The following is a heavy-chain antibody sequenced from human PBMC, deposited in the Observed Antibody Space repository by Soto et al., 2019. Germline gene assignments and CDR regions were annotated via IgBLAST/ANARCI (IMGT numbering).Heavy chain of an antibody. J-gene: IGHJ5*02. CDR3: ARGLNYYGSGSYYTSWFDP. V-gene: IGHV1-8*01. D-gene: IGHD3-10*01. CDR2: MNPNSGNT. Sequence: QVQLVQSGAEVKKPGASVKVSCKASGYTFTRYDINWVRQATGQGLEWMGWMNPNSGNTGYAQKFQGRVTMTRNTSISTAYMELSSLRSEDTAVYYCARGLNYYGSGSYYTSWFDPWGQGTLVTVSS. CDR1: GYTFTRYD.